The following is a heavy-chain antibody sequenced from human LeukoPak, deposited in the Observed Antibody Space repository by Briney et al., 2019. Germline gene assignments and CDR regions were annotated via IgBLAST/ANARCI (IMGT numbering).Heavy chain of an antibody. CDR3: TTDRRH. Sequence: GGSLRLSCAASGFSFSSFWMTWVRQTPGKGLEWVGRVKSKNEGGTIDYAAPVKGRFTISSDDSTNTLYLQMNSLKTEDTAVYYCTTDRRHWGQGTLVTVSS. J-gene: IGHJ4*02. V-gene: IGHV3-15*01. CDR1: GFSFSSFW. CDR2: VKSKNEGGTI.